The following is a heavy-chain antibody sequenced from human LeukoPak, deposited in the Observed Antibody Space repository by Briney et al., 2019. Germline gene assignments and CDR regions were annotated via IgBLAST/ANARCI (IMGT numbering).Heavy chain of an antibody. CDR3: ARGQFYDYVWGWYGTIRKRTTYGMDV. CDR1: GGSFSGYY. D-gene: IGHD3-16*01. Sequence: KPSETLSLTCAVYGGSFSGYYWSSIRQPPGKGLEWMGEITHSGSTNYNPSLKTKVTISVDTSKTQFSLKLSSVTAADTAVYYCARGQFYDYVWGWYGTIRKRTTYGMDVWGQGTTVTVSS. CDR2: ITHSGST. J-gene: IGHJ6*02. V-gene: IGHV4-34*01.